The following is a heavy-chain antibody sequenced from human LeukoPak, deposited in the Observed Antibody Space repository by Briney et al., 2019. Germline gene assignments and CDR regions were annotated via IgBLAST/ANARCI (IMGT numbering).Heavy chain of an antibody. CDR1: GFTFISYA. D-gene: IGHD2-15*01. CDR3: AKAQSFELYYFDY. V-gene: IGHV3-23*01. CDR2: ISGSVGST. J-gene: IGHJ4*02. Sequence: GRSLRLSCAASGFTFISYAMSWVRQAPGKGLEWVSAISGSVGSTYYADSVKGRFTISRDNSKNTLYLQMNSLRAEDTAVYYCAKAQSFELYYFDYWGQGTLVTVSS.